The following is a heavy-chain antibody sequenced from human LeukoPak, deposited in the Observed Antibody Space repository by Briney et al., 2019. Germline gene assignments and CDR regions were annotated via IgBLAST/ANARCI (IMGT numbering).Heavy chain of an antibody. V-gene: IGHV1-46*01. Sequence: ASVKVSCKASGYTFTSYYMHWVRQAPGQGLEWMGIINPSGGSTSYAQKFQGRVTMTRDTSTSTVYMELSSLRSEDTAVYYCARERARTMWVGLFDYWGQGTLVTVSP. CDR3: ARERARTMWVGLFDY. J-gene: IGHJ4*02. CDR1: GYTFTSYY. CDR2: INPSGGST. D-gene: IGHD3-10*02.